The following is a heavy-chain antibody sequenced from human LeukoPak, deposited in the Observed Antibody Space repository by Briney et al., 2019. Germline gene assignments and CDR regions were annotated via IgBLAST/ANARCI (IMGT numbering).Heavy chain of an antibody. CDR2: INPNSGGT. D-gene: IGHD3-10*01. Sequence: ASVKVSCKASGYTFTGYYMHWVRQAPGQGLEWMGWINPNSGGTNYAQKFQGWVTMTTDTSTSTAYMELRSLRSDDTAVYYCARDIPGGYYYGSGSSYDYWGQGTLVTVSS. V-gene: IGHV1-2*04. CDR1: GYTFTGYY. CDR3: ARDIPGGYYYGSGSSYDY. J-gene: IGHJ4*02.